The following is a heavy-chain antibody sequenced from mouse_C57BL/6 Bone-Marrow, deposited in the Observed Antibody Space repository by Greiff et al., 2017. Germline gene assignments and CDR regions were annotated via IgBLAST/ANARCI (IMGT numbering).Heavy chain of an antibody. Sequence: EVQGVESGGGLVKPGGSLKLSCAASGFTFSDYGMHWVRQAPEKGLEWVAYISSGSSTIYYADTVKGRCTISRDNAKNTLFLQMTSLRSEDTAMYYCARDYYGAGFAYWGQGTLVTVSA. CDR1: GFTFSDYG. J-gene: IGHJ3*01. CDR3: ARDYYGAGFAY. D-gene: IGHD1-1*01. CDR2: ISSGSSTI. V-gene: IGHV5-17*01.